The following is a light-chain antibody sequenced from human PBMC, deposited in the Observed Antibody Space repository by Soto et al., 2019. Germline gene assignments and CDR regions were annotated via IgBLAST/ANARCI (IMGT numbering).Light chain of an antibody. CDR3: SSYTRGSTLYV. V-gene: IGLV2-14*01. Sequence: QSVLTQPASVSGSPGQSSTISCTGTSSDVGGYNYVSWYQHHPGKAPRLMIYASSNRPSGVSHRFSGSRSGNTASLTISGLQAEDEADYYCSSYTRGSTLYVFGTGTKLTV. J-gene: IGLJ1*01. CDR1: SSDVGGYNY. CDR2: ASS.